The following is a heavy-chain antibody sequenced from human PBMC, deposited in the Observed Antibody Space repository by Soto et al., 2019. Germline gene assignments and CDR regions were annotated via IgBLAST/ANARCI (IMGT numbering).Heavy chain of an antibody. Sequence: GASVKVSCKASGYTFTSYDINWVRQATGQGLEWMGWMNPNSGNTGYAQKFQGRVTMTRNTSISTAYMELSSLRSEDTAVYYCAKVLTIFGVVNGFDPWGQGTLVTVSS. CDR2: MNPNSGNT. D-gene: IGHD3-3*01. CDR3: AKVLTIFGVVNGFDP. CDR1: GYTFTSYD. J-gene: IGHJ5*02. V-gene: IGHV1-8*01.